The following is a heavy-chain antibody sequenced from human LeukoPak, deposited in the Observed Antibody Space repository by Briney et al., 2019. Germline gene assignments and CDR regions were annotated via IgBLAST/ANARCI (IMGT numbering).Heavy chain of an antibody. J-gene: IGHJ3*02. CDR2: ITGSGLST. D-gene: IGHD3-10*01. CDR1: GFTFSNYA. V-gene: IGHV3-23*01. CDR3: AKAYTSGSYYIDDAFDI. Sequence: PGGSLRLSCAASGFTFSNYAMSWVRQAPGKGLEWVSAITGSGLSTYYADSVKGRFTISRDNSKNTLFLQVNSLTAEDTAVYYCAKAYTSGSYYIDDAFDIWGQGTMVTVSS.